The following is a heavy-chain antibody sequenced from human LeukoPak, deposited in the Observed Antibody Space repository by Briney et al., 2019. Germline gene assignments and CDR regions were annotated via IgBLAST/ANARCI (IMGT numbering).Heavy chain of an antibody. CDR2: IISSGSTI. D-gene: IGHD3-3*01. Sequence: GGSLRLSCAASGFTFSDYYMSWIRQAPGKGLEWVSYIISSGSTIYYADSVKGRFTISRDNAKNSLYLQMNSLRAEDTAVYYCARDRYDFWSGYPNGHWFDPWGQGTLVTVSS. CDR1: GFTFSDYY. CDR3: ARDRYDFWSGYPNGHWFDP. J-gene: IGHJ5*02. V-gene: IGHV3-11*01.